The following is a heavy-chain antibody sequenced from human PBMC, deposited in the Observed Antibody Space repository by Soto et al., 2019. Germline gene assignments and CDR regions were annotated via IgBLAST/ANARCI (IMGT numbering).Heavy chain of an antibody. D-gene: IGHD5-12*01. CDR2: IKHDGSEQ. CDR3: ASVPGSPGYHGLDV. V-gene: IGHV3-7*03. Sequence: PGGSLRLSCAASGLTFSKYWMTWVRQAPGKGLEWVANIKHDGSEQYYVGPVKGRFAISRDNAKNSLFLQMNSLRAEDTAVYYCASVPGSPGYHGLDVWGQGTTVTVSS. CDR1: GLTFSKYW. J-gene: IGHJ6*02.